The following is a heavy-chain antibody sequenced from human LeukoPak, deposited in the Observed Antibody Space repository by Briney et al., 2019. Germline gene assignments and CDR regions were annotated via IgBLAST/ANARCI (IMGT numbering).Heavy chain of an antibody. J-gene: IGHJ4*02. Sequence: SETLSLTCAVYGGSFSGYYWSWIRQPPGKGLEWIGEINHSGSTNYNPSLKSRVTISVDTSKNQFSLKLSSVTAADTAVYYCARLPAAEYNIDYWGQGALVTVSS. CDR2: INHSGST. D-gene: IGHD2-2*01. CDR1: GGSFSGYY. V-gene: IGHV4-34*01. CDR3: ARLPAAEYNIDY.